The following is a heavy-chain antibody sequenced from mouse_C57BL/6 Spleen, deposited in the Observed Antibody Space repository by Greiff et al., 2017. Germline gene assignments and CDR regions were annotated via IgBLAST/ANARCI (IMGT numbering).Heavy chain of an antibody. D-gene: IGHD1-1*01. CDR1: GYTFTDYE. Sequence: QVQLKQSGAELVRPGASVTLSCKASGYTFTDYEMHWVKQTPVHGLEWIGAIDPETGGTAYNQKFKGKAILTADKSSSTAYMELRSLTSEDSAVYYCTRSLNYYGSSLDYWGQGTTLTVSS. J-gene: IGHJ2*01. V-gene: IGHV1-15*01. CDR3: TRSLNYYGSSLDY. CDR2: IDPETGGT.